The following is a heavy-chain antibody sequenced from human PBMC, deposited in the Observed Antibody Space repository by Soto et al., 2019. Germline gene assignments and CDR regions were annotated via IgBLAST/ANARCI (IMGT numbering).Heavy chain of an antibody. CDR3: ARDKDSSSSGYYYYGMDV. CDR1: GFTFSYYY. J-gene: IGHJ6*02. Sequence: GGALRLSCADSGFTFSYYYMIWIRQAPGKGLEWVSYISSSGSTIYYADSVKGRFTISRDNAKNSLYLQMNSLRAEDTAVYYCARDKDSSSSGYYYYGMDVWGQGTTVTVSS. D-gene: IGHD6-6*01. CDR2: ISSSGSTI. V-gene: IGHV3-11*01.